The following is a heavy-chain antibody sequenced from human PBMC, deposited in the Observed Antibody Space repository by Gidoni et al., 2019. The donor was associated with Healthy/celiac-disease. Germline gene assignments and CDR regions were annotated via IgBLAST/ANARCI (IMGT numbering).Heavy chain of an antibody. CDR1: GYHFTSYY. Sequence: QVQLLQSGSEVKKPGASVKVSCKASGYHFTSYYMHLVRQAPGQGLEWMGIINPSGGSTSYAQKFQGRVTMTRDTSTSTVYMERSSLRSEDTAVYYCARDTHHYDVWSGANGYWGQGTLVTVSS. V-gene: IGHV1-46*01. J-gene: IGHJ4*02. CDR3: ARDTHHYDVWSGANGY. CDR2: INPSGGST. D-gene: IGHD3-3*01.